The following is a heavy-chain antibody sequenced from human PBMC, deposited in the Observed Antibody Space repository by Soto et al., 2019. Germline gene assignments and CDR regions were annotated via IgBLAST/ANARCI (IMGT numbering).Heavy chain of an antibody. J-gene: IGHJ3*02. Sequence: EVQLVESGGGLVQPGGSLRLSCAASGFTFSDHYMDWVRQAPGKGLEWVGRTRNKANSYTTEYAASVKGRFTISRDDSKNSLYLQMNSLKTEDTAVYYCAREGTYYYDSSGSARGAFDIWGQGTMVTVSS. D-gene: IGHD3-22*01. CDR1: GFTFSDHY. V-gene: IGHV3-72*01. CDR3: AREGTYYYDSSGSARGAFDI. CDR2: TRNKANSYTT.